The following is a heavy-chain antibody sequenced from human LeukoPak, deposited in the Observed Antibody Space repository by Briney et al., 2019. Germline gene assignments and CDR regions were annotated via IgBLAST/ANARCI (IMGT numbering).Heavy chain of an antibody. J-gene: IGHJ3*02. D-gene: IGHD6-13*01. V-gene: IGHV4-59*01. Sequence: SETLSLTCTVSGGSISSYYWSWIRQPPGKGLEWIGYIYYSGSTNYNPSLKSRVTISVDTSKNQFSLKLSSVTAADTAVYYCARDRRDSSSWSPGAFDIWGQGTMVTVSS. CDR2: IYYSGST. CDR3: ARDRRDSSSWSPGAFDI. CDR1: GGSISSYY.